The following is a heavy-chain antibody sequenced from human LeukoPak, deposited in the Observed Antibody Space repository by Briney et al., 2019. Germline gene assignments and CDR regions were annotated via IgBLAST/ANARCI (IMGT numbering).Heavy chain of an antibody. CDR1: GGTFSSYA. V-gene: IGHV1-69*05. D-gene: IGHD6-6*01. CDR3: ARGMEQLSWFDP. J-gene: IGHJ5*02. Sequence: SVKVSCKASGGTFSSYAISWVRQAPGQGLKWMGGIIPIFGTANYAQKFQGRVTITTDESTSTAYMELSSLRSEDTAVYYCARGMEQLSWFDPWGQGTLVTVSS. CDR2: IIPIFGTA.